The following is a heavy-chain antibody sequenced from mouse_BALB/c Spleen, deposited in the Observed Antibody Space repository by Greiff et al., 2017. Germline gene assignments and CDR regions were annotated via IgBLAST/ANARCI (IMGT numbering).Heavy chain of an antibody. J-gene: IGHJ4*01. CDR2: INPYNGDT. Sequence: EVKLMESGPELVKPGASVKISCKASGYSFTGYFMNWVMQSHGKSLEWIGRINPYNGDTFYNQKFKGKATLTVDKSSSTAHMELRSLASEDSAVYYCARSMIIGAMDYWGQGTSVTVSS. CDR3: ARSMIIGAMDY. CDR1: GYSFTGYF. D-gene: IGHD2-4*01. V-gene: IGHV1-20*02.